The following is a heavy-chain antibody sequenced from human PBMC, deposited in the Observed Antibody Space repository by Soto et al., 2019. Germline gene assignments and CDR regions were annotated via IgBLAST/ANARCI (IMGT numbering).Heavy chain of an antibody. D-gene: IGHD3-16*01. J-gene: IGHJ4*02. V-gene: IGHV3-66*01. CDR2: IYSGGST. CDR3: SRDPWAADY. CDR1: GFTVSTKY. Sequence: EVPWVESGGGLVQPGGSLRLSCAASGFTVSTKYMSWVRQAPGKGLEWVSVIYSGGSTFYADSVRGRFTISRDNSKNTVNLQMNSLRAEDTAVYYCSRDPWAADYWGPGTLVTVSS.